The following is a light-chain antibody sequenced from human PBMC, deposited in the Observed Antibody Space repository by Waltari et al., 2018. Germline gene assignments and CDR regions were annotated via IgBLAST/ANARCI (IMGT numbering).Light chain of an antibody. Sequence: SYVLTQPHSVSVAPGQTARITCGGDNIEAKSVHVYQQKPGQAPVVVVFDDSDRPSGIPERFSGANSGNTATLTISRVEGGDEADYFCQVWDSSGDLLVIFGGGTKLTVL. CDR1: NIEAKS. CDR2: DDS. V-gene: IGLV3-21*02. CDR3: QVWDSSGDLLVI. J-gene: IGLJ2*01.